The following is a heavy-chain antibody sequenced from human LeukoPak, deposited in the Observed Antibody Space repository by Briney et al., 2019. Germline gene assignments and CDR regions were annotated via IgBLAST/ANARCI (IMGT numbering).Heavy chain of an antibody. CDR3: APEPSDDVES. V-gene: IGHV3-74*01. CDR2: INNYGSRT. D-gene: IGHD5-24*01. J-gene: IGHJ4*02. CDR1: GFTFSSYW. Sequence: GGSLRLSCAASGFTFSSYWMHWVRQAPGKGLVWVSRINNYGSRTIYADSVKGRFTISRDNAKNTLYLQMNSLRAEDTAMYYCAPEPSDDVESWGQGILVTVSS.